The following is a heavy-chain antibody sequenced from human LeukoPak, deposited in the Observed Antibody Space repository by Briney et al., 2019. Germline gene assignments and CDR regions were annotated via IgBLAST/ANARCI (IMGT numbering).Heavy chain of an antibody. CDR1: GGTLSRFA. CDR2: IIAIFGTA. CDR3: ASYSRGYSGYDSPLDY. Sequence: SVKVSCKASGGTLSRFAMSWLRQAPGQGLEWMGRIIAIFGTANYAQKFQGRVTITADESTGTVYMELRSLRSEDTAVYYCASYSRGYSGYDSPLDYWGQGTLVTVSS. D-gene: IGHD5-12*01. J-gene: IGHJ4*02. V-gene: IGHV1-69*13.